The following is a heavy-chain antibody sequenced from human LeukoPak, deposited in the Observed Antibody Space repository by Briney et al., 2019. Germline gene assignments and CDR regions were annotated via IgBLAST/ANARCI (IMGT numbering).Heavy chain of an antibody. Sequence: GGSLRLSCAASGFTFSNYWMSWVRQAPGKGLEWVARIKKIGSEKDYVDSVKGRFTISRDNPESSLFLKMNSLRAEDTAVYYCAKGGSYYGSVWGLGNLVTVSS. CDR3: AKGGSYYGSV. D-gene: IGHD3-10*01. CDR1: GFTFSNYW. J-gene: IGHJ4*02. CDR2: IKKIGSEK. V-gene: IGHV3-7*01.